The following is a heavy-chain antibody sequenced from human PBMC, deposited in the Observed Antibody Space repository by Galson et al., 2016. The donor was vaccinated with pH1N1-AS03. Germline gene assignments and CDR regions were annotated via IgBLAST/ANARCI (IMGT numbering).Heavy chain of an antibody. J-gene: IGHJ4*02. CDR2: MSWGSAKI. CDR1: GFIVEQYG. Sequence: SLRLSCAASGFIVEQYGVHWVRQTPGKGLEWVAGMSWGSAKIDYADSVKGRFTISRDNAQSSLYLQMSSLRPEDTAVYFCVKDVLSDGWFTAADSWGQGTLVTASS. V-gene: IGHV3-9*01. D-gene: IGHD6-19*01. CDR3: VKDVLSDGWFTAADS.